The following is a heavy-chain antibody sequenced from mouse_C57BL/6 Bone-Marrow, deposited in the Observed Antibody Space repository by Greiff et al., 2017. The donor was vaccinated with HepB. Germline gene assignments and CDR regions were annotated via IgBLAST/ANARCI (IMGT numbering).Heavy chain of an antibody. CDR3: ARDPCYYGSSPYYFDY. V-gene: IGHV1-9*01. Sequence: QVQLQQSGAELMKPGASVKLSCKATGYTFTGYWIEWVKQRPGHGLEWIGEILPGSGSTNYNEKFKGKATFTADTSSNTAYMQLSSLTTEDSAIYYCARDPCYYGSSPYYFDYWGQGTTLTVSS. J-gene: IGHJ2*01. CDR2: ILPGSGST. D-gene: IGHD1-1*01. CDR1: GYTFTGYW.